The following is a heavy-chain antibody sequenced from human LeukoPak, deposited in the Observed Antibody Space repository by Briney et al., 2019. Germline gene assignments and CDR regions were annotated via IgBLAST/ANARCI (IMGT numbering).Heavy chain of an antibody. D-gene: IGHD3-3*01. CDR3: VRGGRITMFGVVIMRGAFDI. Sequence: SETLSLTCAVYGGFFSGYYWSWIRQPPGKGLEWIGEINHSGSTNYNPSLKSRVTISVDTSKNQFSLKLSSVTAADTAVYYCVRGGRITMFGVVIMRGAFDIWGQGTMVTVSS. V-gene: IGHV4-34*01. CDR2: INHSGST. CDR1: GGFFSGYY. J-gene: IGHJ3*02.